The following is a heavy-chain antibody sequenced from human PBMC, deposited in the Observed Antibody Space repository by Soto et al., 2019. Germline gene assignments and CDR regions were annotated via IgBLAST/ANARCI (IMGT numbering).Heavy chain of an antibody. CDR1: GYTFTNYD. CDR3: ARFSGSGFYTLGY. Sequence: QVQVVQSGAEVKKPGASVKVSCKASGYTFTNYDITWVRQAPGQGLEWMGCISAYNGDTNYAQKLQGRVTMTTDTSTSTAYMGLRRLRSDDTAVYYCARFSGSGFYTLGYWGQGTLATVSS. J-gene: IGHJ4*02. CDR2: ISAYNGDT. D-gene: IGHD3-22*01. V-gene: IGHV1-18*01.